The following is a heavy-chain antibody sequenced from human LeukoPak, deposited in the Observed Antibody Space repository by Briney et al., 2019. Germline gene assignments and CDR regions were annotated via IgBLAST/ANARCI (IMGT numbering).Heavy chain of an antibody. V-gene: IGHV4-59*02. CDR3: AREYSSGRLDY. J-gene: IGHJ4*02. Sequence: SETLSLTCTVSGGSVSSSYWGWIRQPPGKGLEWIGYIYSSGHTNYNPSLQSRVTISVDTSKNQFSLKLRSVTAADTAVYYCAREYSSGRLDYWGQGTLVTVSS. CDR1: GGSVSSSY. CDR2: IYSSGHT. D-gene: IGHD6-19*01.